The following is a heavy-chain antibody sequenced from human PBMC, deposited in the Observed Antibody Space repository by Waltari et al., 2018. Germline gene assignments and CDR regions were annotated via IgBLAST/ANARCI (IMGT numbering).Heavy chain of an antibody. Sequence: QVPLVQSGAEVKMTGASVKVSCKTSGYPFPTHYMHWVRQAPGQGLEWMGWINPNSGVTKYAQKFQGWVTMTRDTSISTAYMEVSRLRSDDTAVYYCAREACSGGACYSHDYWGQGTLVTVSS. CDR3: AREACSGGACYSHDY. J-gene: IGHJ4*02. CDR2: INPNSGVT. D-gene: IGHD2-15*01. CDR1: GYPFPTHY. V-gene: IGHV1-2*04.